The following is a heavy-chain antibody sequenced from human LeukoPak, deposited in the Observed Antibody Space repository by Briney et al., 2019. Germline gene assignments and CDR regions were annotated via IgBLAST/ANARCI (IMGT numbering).Heavy chain of an antibody. V-gene: IGHV3-23*01. D-gene: IGHD6-19*01. Sequence: GGSLRLSCAASGFTFSSYAMSWVRQAPGKGLEWVSAISGSGGTTYYADSVKGRFTISRDNSKDTLFLQMSSLRAEDTAVYYCARPSSGWYLGFHWGQGTLVTVSS. J-gene: IGHJ4*02. CDR3: ARPSSGWYLGFH. CDR2: ISGSGGTT. CDR1: GFTFSSYA.